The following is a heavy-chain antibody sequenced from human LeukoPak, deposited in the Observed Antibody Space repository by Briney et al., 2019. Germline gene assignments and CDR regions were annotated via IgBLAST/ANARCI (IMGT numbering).Heavy chain of an antibody. CDR2: IDWDDDK. CDR3: ARARGLPAIVDY. J-gene: IGHJ4*02. V-gene: IGHV2-70*11. D-gene: IGHD2-2*01. Sequence: SGPTLVNPTQTLTLTCTFSGFTFSTSAMCVSWIRQPPGKALEWLARIDWDDDKYYSTSLKTRLTISKDTSKNQVVLTMTNMDPVDTATYYCARARGLPAIVDYWGQGTLVTVSS. CDR1: GFTFSTSAMC.